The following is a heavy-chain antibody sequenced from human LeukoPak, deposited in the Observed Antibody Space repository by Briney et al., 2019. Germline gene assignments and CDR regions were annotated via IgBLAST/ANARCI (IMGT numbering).Heavy chain of an antibody. CDR3: ARQTYYDSSGYYSPY. V-gene: IGHV3-21*01. Sequence: GGSLRLSCAASGYTFSSYSMNWVRQAPGKGLEWVSSISSSSSYIYYADSVKGRFTISRDNAKNSLYLQMNSLRAEDTAVYYCARQTYYDSSGYYSPYWGQGTLVTVSS. D-gene: IGHD3-22*01. CDR2: ISSSSSYI. J-gene: IGHJ4*02. CDR1: GYTFSSYS.